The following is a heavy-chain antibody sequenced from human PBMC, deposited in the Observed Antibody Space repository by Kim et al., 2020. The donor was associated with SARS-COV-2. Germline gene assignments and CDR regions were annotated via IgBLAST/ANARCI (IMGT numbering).Heavy chain of an antibody. Sequence: SETLSLTCAVYGGSFSGYYWSWIRQPPGKGLEWIGEINHSGSTNYNPSLKSRVTISVDTSKNQFSLKLSSVTAADTAVYYCARKRGVVRGSIHPPWAPIHIYYFDYWGQGTLVTVSS. CDR3: ARKRGVVRGSIHPPWAPIHIYYFDY. CDR2: INHSGST. D-gene: IGHD3-10*01. J-gene: IGHJ4*02. V-gene: IGHV4-34*01. CDR1: GGSFSGYY.